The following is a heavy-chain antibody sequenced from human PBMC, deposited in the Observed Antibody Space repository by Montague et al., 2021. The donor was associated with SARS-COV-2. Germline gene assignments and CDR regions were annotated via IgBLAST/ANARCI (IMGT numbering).Heavy chain of an antibody. CDR3: AKGEVGYCISTGCYFVY. Sequence: SLRLSCAASGFTFNTYTMTWVRQAPGKGLEWVSSISGGGDITYYADSVQGRFTISRDNSKNTLYLQMNSLRAEDTALYFCAKGEVGYCISTGCYFVYWGQGTLVTVSS. V-gene: IGHV3-23*01. D-gene: IGHD2-2*01. CDR2: ISGGGDIT. CDR1: GFTFNTYT. J-gene: IGHJ4*02.